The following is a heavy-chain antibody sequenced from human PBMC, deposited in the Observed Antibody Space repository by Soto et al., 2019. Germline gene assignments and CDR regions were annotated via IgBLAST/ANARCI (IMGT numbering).Heavy chain of an antibody. Sequence: LSLTCAVYCGSFSGYYWSWIRQPPGKGLEWIGEINHSGSTNYNPSLKSRVTISVDTSKNQFSLKLSSVTAADTAVYYCARGASTIFGVVITRGWFDPWGQGTLVTVSS. V-gene: IGHV4-34*01. J-gene: IGHJ5*02. CDR1: CGSFSGYY. CDR3: ARGASTIFGVVITRGWFDP. CDR2: INHSGST. D-gene: IGHD3-3*01.